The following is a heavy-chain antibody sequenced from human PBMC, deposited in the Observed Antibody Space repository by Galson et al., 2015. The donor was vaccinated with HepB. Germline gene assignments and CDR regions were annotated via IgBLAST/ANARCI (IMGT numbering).Heavy chain of an antibody. CDR3: ARGNYGGD. CDR1: GFTFTAYW. Sequence: SLRLSCAASGFTFTAYWMNWVRRAPGKGLEWVANIKQDGSETHYVQSVKGRFTISRDNAKNSVFQEMNSLRAEDTAVYYCARGNYGGDWGQGTLVTVSS. J-gene: IGHJ4*02. V-gene: IGHV3-7*03. CDR2: IKQDGSET. D-gene: IGHD4-23*01.